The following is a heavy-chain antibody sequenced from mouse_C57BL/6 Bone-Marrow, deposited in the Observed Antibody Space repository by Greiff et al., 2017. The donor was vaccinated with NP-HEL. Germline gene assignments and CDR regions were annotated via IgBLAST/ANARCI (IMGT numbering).Heavy chain of an antibody. D-gene: IGHD4-1*01. Sequence: VQLQQSGAELARPGASVKLSCKASGYTFTSYGISWVKQRTGQGLEWIGEIYPRSGNTYYNEKFKSKATLTVDTSSSTAYMQLSSLTSEDSAVYYGAREKTGTGAWFAYWGQGTLVTVSA. CDR3: AREKTGTGAWFAY. CDR1: GYTFTSYG. CDR2: IYPRSGNT. J-gene: IGHJ3*01. V-gene: IGHV1-81*01.